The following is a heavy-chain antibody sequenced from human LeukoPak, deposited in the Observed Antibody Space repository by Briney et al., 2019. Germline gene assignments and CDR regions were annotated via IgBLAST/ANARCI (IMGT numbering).Heavy chain of an antibody. D-gene: IGHD3-10*01. J-gene: IGHJ4*02. V-gene: IGHV3-48*03. CDR2: ISSSGSTI. CDR1: GFTFSSYE. CDR3: AKGPLRGVTKGPIDF. Sequence: PGGSLRLSCAASGFTFSSYEMNWVRQAPGKGLEWVSYISSSGSTIYYADSVKGRFTISRDNSKNTLYLQMNSLRAEDTAIYYCAKGPLRGVTKGPIDFWGQGTLVTVSS.